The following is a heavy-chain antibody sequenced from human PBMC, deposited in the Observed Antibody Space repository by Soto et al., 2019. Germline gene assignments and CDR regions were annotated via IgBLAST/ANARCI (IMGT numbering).Heavy chain of an antibody. CDR1: GGSISSGDYY. J-gene: IGHJ6*02. Sequence: SETLSLTCTVSGGSISSGDYYWSWIRQPPGKGLEWIGYIYYSGSTYYNPSLKSRVTISVDTSKNQFSLKLSSVTAADTAVYYCARSHIAAAGTPGYYYGMDVWGQGTTDTVSS. CDR2: IYYSGST. CDR3: ARSHIAAAGTPGYYYGMDV. D-gene: IGHD6-13*01. V-gene: IGHV4-30-4*01.